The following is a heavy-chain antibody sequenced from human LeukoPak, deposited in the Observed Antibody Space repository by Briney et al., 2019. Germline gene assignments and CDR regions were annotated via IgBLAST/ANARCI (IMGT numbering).Heavy chain of an antibody. V-gene: IGHV4-4*07. CDR1: GGSISSYY. Sequence: PSETLSLTCTVSGGSISSYYWSWIRQPAGKGLEWIGRIYTSGSTNYNPSLKSRVTMSVDTSKNQFSLKLSSVTAADTAVYYCVRDKVVTAIQDWYFDLWGRGTLVTVSS. D-gene: IGHD2-21*02. J-gene: IGHJ2*01. CDR3: VRDKVVTAIQDWYFDL. CDR2: IYTSGST.